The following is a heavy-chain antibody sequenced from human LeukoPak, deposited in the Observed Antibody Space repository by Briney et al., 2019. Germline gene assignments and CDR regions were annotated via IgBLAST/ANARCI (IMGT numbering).Heavy chain of an antibody. V-gene: IGHV1-2*02. CDR2: INPNSGGT. CDR3: ARVKVVVVYIRAFDI. CDR1: GYTFTGYY. Sequence: ASVKVSCKASGYTFTGYYMHWVRQAPGQGLEWMGWINPNSGGTNYAQKFQGRVTMTRDTSISTAYMELSRLRSDDTAVYYCARVKVVVVYIRAFDIWGQGTMVTVSS. J-gene: IGHJ3*02. D-gene: IGHD3-22*01.